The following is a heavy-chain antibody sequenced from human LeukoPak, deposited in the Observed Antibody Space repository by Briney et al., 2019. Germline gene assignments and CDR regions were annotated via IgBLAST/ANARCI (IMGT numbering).Heavy chain of an antibody. D-gene: IGHD2/OR15-2a*01. CDR3: ARGHFYAYNWFDP. CDR2: ISSSGSTI. Sequence: GGSLRLSCAASRFTFSSYEMNWVRQAPGKGLEWVSYISSSGSTIYYADSVKGRFTISRDNAKNSLYLQMNSLRAEDTAVYYCARGHFYAYNWFDPWGQGTLVTVSS. CDR1: RFTFSSYE. J-gene: IGHJ5*02. V-gene: IGHV3-48*03.